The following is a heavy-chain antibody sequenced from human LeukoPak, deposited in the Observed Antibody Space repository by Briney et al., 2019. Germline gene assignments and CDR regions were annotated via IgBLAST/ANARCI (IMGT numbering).Heavy chain of an antibody. Sequence: AGGSLRLSCAASGFSFSTYWMTWVRQAPGKGLEWVANIKGDEGEEYHADSVMGRFTISRDNAKNSLYLQMNSLRAEDTAVYYCAAYGYSYALNLWGQGTLVTVSS. D-gene: IGHD2-2*03. CDR3: AAYGYSYALNL. CDR1: GFSFSTYW. CDR2: IKGDEGEE. J-gene: IGHJ1*01. V-gene: IGHV3-7*01.